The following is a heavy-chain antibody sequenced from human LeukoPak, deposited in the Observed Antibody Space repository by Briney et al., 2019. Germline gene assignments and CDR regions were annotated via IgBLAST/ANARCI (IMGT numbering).Heavy chain of an antibody. D-gene: IGHD5-24*01. CDR3: SRDSARRDGYNFDC. V-gene: IGHV3-15*01. CDR1: GFTFSNAW. CDR2: IKSKTDGGTT. Sequence: PGGSLRLSCAASGFTFSNAWMSWVRQAPGKGLEWVGRIKSKTDGGTTDYAAPVKGRFTISRDDSKNTLYLQMNSLRAEDTAVYYCSRDSARRDGYNFDCWGQGTLVTVSS. J-gene: IGHJ4*02.